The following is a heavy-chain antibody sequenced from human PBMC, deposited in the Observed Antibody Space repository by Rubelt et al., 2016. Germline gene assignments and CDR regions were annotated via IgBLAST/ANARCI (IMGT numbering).Heavy chain of an antibody. V-gene: IGHV4-4*02. CDR1: GGSISSSNW. CDR2: IYHTGST. CDR3: ASALSGYRYYFDF. J-gene: IGHJ4*02. Sequence: QLQESGPGLVKPSETLSLTCAVSGGSISSSNWWSWVRQPPGKGLEWIGEIYHTGSTNYNPSLKSRVTISIDRSRNQFSLNLTSVTATDTAMYYCASALSGYRYYFDFWGQGTLVTVSS. D-gene: IGHD3-16*02.